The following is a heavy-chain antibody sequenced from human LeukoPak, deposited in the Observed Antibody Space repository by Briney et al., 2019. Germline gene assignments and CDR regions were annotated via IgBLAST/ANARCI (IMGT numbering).Heavy chain of an antibody. CDR1: GGTFSSYA. CDR2: IIPIFGTA. D-gene: IGHD3-10*01. Sequence: GASVKVSCKASGGTFSSYAIRWVRQAPGQELEWMGEIIPIFGTANYAQKFQGRVTITTDESTSTAYMELSSLTPQDTAVYYCARPASGAHYSLFDYWGRGTLVTVSS. CDR3: ARPASGAHYSLFDY. J-gene: IGHJ4*02. V-gene: IGHV1-69*05.